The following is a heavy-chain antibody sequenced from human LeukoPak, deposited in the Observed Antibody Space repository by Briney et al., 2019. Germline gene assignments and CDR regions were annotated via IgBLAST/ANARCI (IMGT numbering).Heavy chain of an antibody. CDR1: GFTFSTSS. Sequence: PGGSLRLSCAASGFTFSTSSMHWVRQTPGKELDWVALISSDGNNKYYANSVKGRFTISRDNSKNTLSLQMSSLRDDDTAVYYCTRDPRLREFESWGQGTLVTVSS. V-gene: IGHV3-30-3*01. CDR3: TRDPRLREFES. J-gene: IGHJ1*01. CDR2: ISSDGNNK. D-gene: IGHD2-21*02.